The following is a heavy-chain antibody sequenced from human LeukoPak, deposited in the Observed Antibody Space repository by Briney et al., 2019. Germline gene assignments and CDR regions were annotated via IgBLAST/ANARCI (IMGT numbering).Heavy chain of an antibody. CDR2: ISSSSGYT. CDR1: GFTLSDYY. CDR3: VRASSGWPPFYFDY. Sequence: KPGGSLRLSCAASGFTLSDYYMSWIRQAPGKGLEWVSYISSSSGYTNSADSVKGRFTISTDNAKNSLYLQMNTLRAEDTAVYYCVRASSGWPPFYFDYWGQGTLVTVSS. J-gene: IGHJ4*02. V-gene: IGHV3-11*05. D-gene: IGHD6-19*01.